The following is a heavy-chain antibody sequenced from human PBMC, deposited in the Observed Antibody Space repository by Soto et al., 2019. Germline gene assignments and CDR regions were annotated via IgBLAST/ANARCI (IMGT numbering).Heavy chain of an antibody. J-gene: IGHJ5*02. Sequence: GGSLRLSCAASGFTFSSYAMHWVRQAPGKGLEWVAVISYDGSNKYYADSVKGRFTISRDNSKNTLYLQMNSLRAEDTAVYYCARDGTGYGSGSTTWGQGTLVTVSS. CDR2: ISYDGSNK. CDR3: ARDGTGYGSGSTT. V-gene: IGHV3-30-3*01. CDR1: GFTFSSYA. D-gene: IGHD3-10*01.